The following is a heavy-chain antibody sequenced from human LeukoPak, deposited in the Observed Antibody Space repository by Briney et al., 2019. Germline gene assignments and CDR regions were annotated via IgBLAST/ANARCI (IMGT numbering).Heavy chain of an antibody. CDR2: IYYSGST. D-gene: IGHD4-11*01. CDR1: GGSISSGDYY. Sequence: SETLSLTCTVSGGSISSGDYYWSWIRQPPGKGLEWIGYIYYSGSTYYNPSLKSRVTISVDTSKNQFSLKLSSVTAADTAVFYCARNDYSNYVAFDYWGQGTLVTVSS. J-gene: IGHJ4*02. CDR3: ARNDYSNYVAFDY. V-gene: IGHV4-30-4*08.